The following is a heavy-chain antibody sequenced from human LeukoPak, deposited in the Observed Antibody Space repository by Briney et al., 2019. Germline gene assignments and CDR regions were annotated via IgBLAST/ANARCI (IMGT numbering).Heavy chain of an antibody. CDR3: AKGDHSSSSERTYYYYYYMDV. J-gene: IGHJ6*03. D-gene: IGHD6-6*01. CDR2: ISGSGGST. V-gene: IGHV3-23*01. CDR1: GFTFSSYA. Sequence: PGGSLRLSCAASGFTFSSYAMSWVRQAPGKGLEWVSAISGSGGSTYNADSVEGRFTISRDNSKNTLYLQMNSLRAEDTAVYYCAKGDHSSSSERTYYYYYYMDVWGKGTTVTVSS.